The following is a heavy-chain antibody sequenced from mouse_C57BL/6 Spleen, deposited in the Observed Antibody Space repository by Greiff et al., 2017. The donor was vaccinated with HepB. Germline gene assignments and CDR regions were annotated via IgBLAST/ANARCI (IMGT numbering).Heavy chain of an antibody. V-gene: IGHV2-2*01. CDR2: IWSGGST. D-gene: IGHD4-1*01. CDR1: GFSLTSYG. J-gene: IGHJ4*01. CDR3: ARKGWDDAMDY. Sequence: VHLVESGPGLVQPSQSLSITCTVSGFSLTSYGVHWVRQSPGKGLEWLGVIWSGGSTDYNAAFISRLSISKDNSKSQVFFKMNSLQADDTAIYYCARKGWDDAMDYWGQGTSVTVSS.